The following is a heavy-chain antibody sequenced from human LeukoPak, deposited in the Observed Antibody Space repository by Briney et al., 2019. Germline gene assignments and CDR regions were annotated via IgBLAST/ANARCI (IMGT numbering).Heavy chain of an antibody. CDR2: FSYDGSNN. Sequence: GGSLRLSCVASGFTSSTYAMHWVRQAPGKGLEWVAVFSYDGSNNYYADSVKGRFTISRDNSKNTLYLQMNSLRAEDTAVYYCAKGGHYYDSSGYYYRYWGQGTLVTVSS. D-gene: IGHD3-22*01. CDR1: GFTSSTYA. V-gene: IGHV3-30-3*01. J-gene: IGHJ4*02. CDR3: AKGGHYYDSSGYYYRY.